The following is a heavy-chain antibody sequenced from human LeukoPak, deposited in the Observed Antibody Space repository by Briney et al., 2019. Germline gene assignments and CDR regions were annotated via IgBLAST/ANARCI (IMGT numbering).Heavy chain of an antibody. D-gene: IGHD1-20*01. CDR3: SILTGTHDY. V-gene: IGHV3-23*01. CDR1: GFTFSSYA. J-gene: IGHJ4*02. CDR2: ISGGAGNT. Sequence: PGGSLRLSCAASGFTFSSYAMSWVRQAPGKGLEWVSVISGGAGNTYYADSVKGRLTISRDNSKNTLYLQMNSLRAEDTAVYYASILTGTHDYWGQGTLVTVSS.